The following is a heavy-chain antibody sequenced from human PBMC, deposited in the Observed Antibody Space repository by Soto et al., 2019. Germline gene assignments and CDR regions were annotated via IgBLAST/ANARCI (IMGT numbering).Heavy chain of an antibody. J-gene: IGHJ4*02. CDR1: GYRLDGAW. CDR3: AKDPTDYVGGIDY. Sequence: PGESLKISCKGAGYRLDGAWIGWVRQMPGKGLEWMGIIKPGGSDLRYSPSFRGQVTISADAAVNTAFLQWNSLKASDTAVYYCAKDPTDYVGGIDYWGQGTPVTVSS. D-gene: IGHD4-17*01. V-gene: IGHV5-51*01. CDR2: IKPGGSDL.